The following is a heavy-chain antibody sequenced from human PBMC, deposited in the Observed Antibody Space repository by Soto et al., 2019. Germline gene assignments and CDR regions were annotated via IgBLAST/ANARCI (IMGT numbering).Heavy chain of an antibody. J-gene: IGHJ3*02. D-gene: IGHD4-4*01. CDR3: ARDAPAYTDAFDI. Sequence: QVQLQESGPGLVKPSETLSLTCTVSGGSVSSGSYYWSWIRQPPGKGLEWIGYIYYSGSTNYNPSLKSRVTISVDTSKNQFSLQLSSVTAADTAVYYCARDAPAYTDAFDIRDQGTMVTVSS. CDR1: GGSVSSGSYY. CDR2: IYYSGST. V-gene: IGHV4-61*01.